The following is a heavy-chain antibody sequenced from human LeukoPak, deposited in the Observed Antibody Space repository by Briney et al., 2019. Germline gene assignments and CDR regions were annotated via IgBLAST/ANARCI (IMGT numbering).Heavy chain of an antibody. CDR3: ASGPGFSHADGMDV. CDR1: GFTFSDYY. CDR2: ISSSSSYT. D-gene: IGHD3-10*01. Sequence: GGSLRLSCAASGFTFSDYYMSWIRQAPGKGLEWVSYISSSSSYTNYADSVKGRFTISRDNAKNSLYLQTNSLRAEDTAVYYCASGPGFSHADGMDVWGQGTPVTVSS. V-gene: IGHV3-11*06. J-gene: IGHJ6*02.